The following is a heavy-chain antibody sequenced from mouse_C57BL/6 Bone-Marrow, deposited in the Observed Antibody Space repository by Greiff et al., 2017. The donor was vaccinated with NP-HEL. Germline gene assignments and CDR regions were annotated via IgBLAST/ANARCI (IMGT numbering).Heavy chain of an antibody. CDR2: IDPSDSYT. D-gene: IGHD1-1*01. Sequence: QVQLQQPGAELVMPGASVKLSCKASGYTFTSYWMHWVKQRPGQGLEWIGEIDPSDSYTNYNQKFKGKSTLTVDKSSSTAYMQLSSLTSEDSAVFYCARYYSGVRFSLYYWGDGTSVTVSP. J-gene: IGHJ4*01. CDR1: GYTFTSYW. CDR3: ARYYSGVRFSLYY. V-gene: IGHV1-69*01.